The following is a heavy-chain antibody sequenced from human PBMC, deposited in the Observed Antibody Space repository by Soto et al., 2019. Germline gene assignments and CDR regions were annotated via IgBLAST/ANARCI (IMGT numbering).Heavy chain of an antibody. V-gene: IGHV1-18*01. CDR2: ISAYNGNT. CDR3: ARGEYSSSWNWFDP. J-gene: IGHJ5*02. D-gene: IGHD6-6*01. CDR1: GYTFTSYG. Sequence: ASVKVSCKASGYTFTSYGISWVRQAPGQGLEWMGWISAYNGNTNYAQKLQGRVTMSTDTSTSTAYMELRSLRSDDTAVYYCARGEYSSSWNWFDPWGQGTLVTVSS.